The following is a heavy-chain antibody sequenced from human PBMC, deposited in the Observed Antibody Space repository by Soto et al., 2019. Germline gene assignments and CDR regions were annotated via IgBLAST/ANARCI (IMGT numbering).Heavy chain of an antibody. J-gene: IGHJ5*02. CDR1: GFTLRNSR. CDR3: ARDPFPSDYYDSSGHNWFDP. D-gene: IGHD3-22*01. CDR2: IKQDGSDT. V-gene: IGHV3-7*01. Sequence: PGGSLRLSCAASGFTLRNSRMSWVRQAPGKGLEWVANIKQDGSDTYYVDSVKGRFTISRDNAKNSLYLQMNSLRAEDTAVYYCARDPFPSDYYDSSGHNWFDPWGQGTLVTVS.